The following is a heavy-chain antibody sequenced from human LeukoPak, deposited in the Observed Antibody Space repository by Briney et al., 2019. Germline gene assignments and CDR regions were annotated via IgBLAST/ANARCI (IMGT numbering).Heavy chain of an antibody. CDR2: IYYSGST. J-gene: IGHJ4*02. CDR3: AKEGAAPGPDFDY. Sequence: SETLSLTCTVSGGSISSSSYYWGWIRQPPGKGLEWIGSIYYSGSTYYNPSLKSRVTISVDTSKNQFSLKLNSVTAADTAVYYCAKEGAAPGPDFDYWGQGTLVVVSS. V-gene: IGHV4-39*07. D-gene: IGHD6-13*01. CDR1: GGSISSSSYY.